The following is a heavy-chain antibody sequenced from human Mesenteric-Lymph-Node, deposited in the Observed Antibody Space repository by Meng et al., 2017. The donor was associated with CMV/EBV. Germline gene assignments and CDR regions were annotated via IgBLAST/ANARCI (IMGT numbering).Heavy chain of an antibody. CDR3: ARAAYCSSTSCYEDYFDY. CDR1: GGSISSSSYY. J-gene: IGHJ4*02. Sequence: SETLSLTCTVSGGSISSSSYYWGWIRQPPGKGLEWIGSIYYSGSTYYNPSLKSRVTISVDTSKNQFSLKLSSVTAADTAVYYCARAAYCSSTSCYEDYFDYWGQGTLVTSPQ. CDR2: IYYSGST. V-gene: IGHV4-39*07. D-gene: IGHD2-2*01.